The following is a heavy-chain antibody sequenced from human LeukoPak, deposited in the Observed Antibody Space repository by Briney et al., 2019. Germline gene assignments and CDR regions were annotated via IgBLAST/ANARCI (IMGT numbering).Heavy chain of an antibody. V-gene: IGHV3-33*01. Sequence: GTSLRLSCAASGFTFSDYGMHRVRQAPGMGLEWVAVIWYDGDKKYYADSVKGRFTISRDNSKNTLYLQMSSLRVEDTSVYFCARDRCGGADCANWFDPWGQGTLVIVSS. CDR1: GFTFSDYG. CDR3: ARDRCGGADCANWFDP. CDR2: IWYDGDKK. J-gene: IGHJ5*02. D-gene: IGHD2-21*02.